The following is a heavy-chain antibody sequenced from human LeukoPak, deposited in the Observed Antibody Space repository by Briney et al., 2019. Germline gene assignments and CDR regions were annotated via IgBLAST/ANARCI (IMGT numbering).Heavy chain of an antibody. J-gene: IGHJ3*02. Sequence: ASVKVSCKASGYTFTSYDINWVRQATGQGLEWMGWMNPNSGNTGYAQKFQGRVTITRNTSISTAYMELSGLRSEDTAVYYCARAPGATDAFDIWGQGTMVTVSS. CDR2: MNPNSGNT. V-gene: IGHV1-8*03. D-gene: IGHD4/OR15-4a*01. CDR1: GYTFTSYD. CDR3: ARAPGATDAFDI.